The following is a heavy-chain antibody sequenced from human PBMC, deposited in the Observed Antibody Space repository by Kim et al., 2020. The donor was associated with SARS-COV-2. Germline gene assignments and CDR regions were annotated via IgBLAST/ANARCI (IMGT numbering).Heavy chain of an antibody. CDR2: ISYDGSNK. J-gene: IGHJ4*02. Sequence: GGSLRLSCAASGFTFSSYAMHWVRQAPGKGLEWVAVISYDGSNKYYADSVKGRFTISRDNSKNTLYLQMNSLRAEDTAVYYCARVGATTANDYWGQGTLVTVSS. D-gene: IGHD1-26*01. V-gene: IGHV3-30*04. CDR3: ARVGATTANDY. CDR1: GFTFSSYA.